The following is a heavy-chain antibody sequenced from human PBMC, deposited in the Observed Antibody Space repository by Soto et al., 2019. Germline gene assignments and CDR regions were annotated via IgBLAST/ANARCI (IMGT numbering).Heavy chain of an antibody. CDR1: AFTFSDYA. CDR3: AKGPTATTTRADY. J-gene: IGHJ4*02. V-gene: IGHV3-23*01. Sequence: EVQLLESGGGLVQPGGSLRLSCAASAFTFSDYAMNWVRQAPGKGLEWVSQITAGGNTYYADSVKGRFTISRDNSKDTLSLQMNSLRAEDTAVYYCAKGPTATTTRADYWGQGSLVTVSS. CDR2: ITAGGNT. D-gene: IGHD1-1*01.